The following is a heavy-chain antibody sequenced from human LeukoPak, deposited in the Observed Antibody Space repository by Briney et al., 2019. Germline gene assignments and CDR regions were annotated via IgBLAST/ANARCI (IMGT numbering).Heavy chain of an antibody. CDR2: IYYSGST. J-gene: IGHJ4*02. CDR1: GGSIGSGGYY. CDR3: ARTDVEMATIPSGFDY. V-gene: IGHV4-31*03. Sequence: SQTLSLTCTVSGGSIGSGGYYWSWIRQHPGKGLEWIGYIYYSGSTYYNPSLKSRVTISVDTSKNQFSLKLSSVTAADTAVYYCARTDVEMATIPSGFDYWGQGTLVTVSS. D-gene: IGHD5-24*01.